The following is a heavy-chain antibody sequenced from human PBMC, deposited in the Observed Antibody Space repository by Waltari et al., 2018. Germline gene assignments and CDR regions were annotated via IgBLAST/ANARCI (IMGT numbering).Heavy chain of an antibody. D-gene: IGHD6-19*01. J-gene: IGHJ4*02. CDR2: IDHSGAKT. V-gene: IGHV1-46*01. CDR1: GYTFTDYY. Sequence: VQLVQSGAEVKKPGATVKISCKASGYTFTDYYLHWVQQAPGKGLEWMGGIDHSGAKTSYAQKFQGRVTITADKSTSTAYMELSSLRSEDTAVYYCARSYSSGWYYFDYWGQGTLVTVSS. CDR3: ARSYSSGWYYFDY.